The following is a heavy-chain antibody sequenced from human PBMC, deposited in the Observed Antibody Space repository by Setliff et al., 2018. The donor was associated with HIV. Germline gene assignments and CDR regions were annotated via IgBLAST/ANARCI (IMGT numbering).Heavy chain of an antibody. D-gene: IGHD3-22*01. CDR2: ITYSGSA. CDR3: ARQPPADSGDSNAPHFDF. Sequence: SETLSLTCTVSGGSISNGDHYWAWIRQSPGKGLEWIGYITYSGSAYYNPSLKSRVTISIDTSNNQISLRLSSVTAADTAIYYCARQPPADSGDSNAPHFDFWGQGTLVTVSS. CDR1: GGSISNGDHY. V-gene: IGHV4-30-4*08. J-gene: IGHJ4*02.